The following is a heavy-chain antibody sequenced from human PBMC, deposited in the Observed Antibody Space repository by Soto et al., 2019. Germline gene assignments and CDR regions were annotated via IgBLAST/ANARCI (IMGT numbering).Heavy chain of an antibody. J-gene: IGHJ5*02. CDR2: ISYDGGNQ. CDR1: GFTFSNYG. CDR3: AKDNDLNP. D-gene: IGHD1-1*01. V-gene: IGHV3-30*18. Sequence: QVQLVESVGGVVQPGRSLRLSCAASGFTFSNYGMHWVRQAPGKGLEWVAVISYDGGNQNYADSVKGRFIISRDNSKNTLYLQMNSLRPEDTAMYYCAKDNDLNPWGQGTLVTVSS.